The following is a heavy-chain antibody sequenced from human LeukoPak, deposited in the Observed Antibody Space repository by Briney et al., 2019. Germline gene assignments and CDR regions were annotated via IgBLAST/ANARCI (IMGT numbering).Heavy chain of an antibody. CDR3: ARGRGRNYFDY. D-gene: IGHD1-26*01. Sequence: ASVKVSCKASGYTFTGYYIHWVRQATGQGLAWMGWMNPNSGNTGYAQKYQGRVTMTRNTSISTAYMELSSLRSEDTAVYYCARGRGRNYFDYWGQGTLVSVST. CDR2: MNPNSGNT. CDR1: GYTFTGYY. V-gene: IGHV1-8*02. J-gene: IGHJ4*02.